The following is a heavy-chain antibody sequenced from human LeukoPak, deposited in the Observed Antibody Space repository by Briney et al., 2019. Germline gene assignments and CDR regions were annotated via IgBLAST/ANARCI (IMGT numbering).Heavy chain of an antibody. CDR3: ARDPPGIAASVSGG. CDR2: IYSGGTT. D-gene: IGHD6-13*01. V-gene: IGHV3-53*01. J-gene: IGHJ4*02. CDR1: GFTVSNNY. Sequence: GSLRLSCKASGFTVSNNYMNWVRQAPGKGLEWVALIYSGGTTNYADSVKGRFTISRDNSKNTLYLQMTNVRVEDTAVYYCARDPPGIAASVSGGWGQGTLVTVSS.